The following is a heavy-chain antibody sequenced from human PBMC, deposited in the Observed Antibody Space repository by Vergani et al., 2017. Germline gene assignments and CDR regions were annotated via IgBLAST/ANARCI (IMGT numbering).Heavy chain of an antibody. CDR3: AKGFIAAAGKPNWFDP. CDR1: GFTFSSYG. V-gene: IGHV3-30*18. D-gene: IGHD6-13*01. Sequence: QVQLVESGGGVVQPGRSLRLSCAASGFTFSSYGMHWVRQAPGKGLEWVAVISYDGSNQYYADSVKGRFTISRDNSKNTLYLQRNSLRAEDTAVYYCAKGFIAAAGKPNWFDPWGQGTLVTVSS. J-gene: IGHJ5*02. CDR2: ISYDGSNQ.